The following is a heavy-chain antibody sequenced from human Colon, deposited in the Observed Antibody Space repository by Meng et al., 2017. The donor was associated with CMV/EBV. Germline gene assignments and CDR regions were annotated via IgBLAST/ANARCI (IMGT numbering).Heavy chain of an antibody. CDR2: IHWDDDK. CDR1: GFSLPTTGAG. CDR3: ARHSLTILTD. Sequence: IPLKGSGPALVKPPQTLTLTCTFSGFSLPTTGAGVAWVRQPPGKAPELLALIHWDDDKRYSPSLKNRLSITKDTSKNQVVLSMTDLDPADTGTFYCARHSLTILTDWGQGALVTVSS. J-gene: IGHJ4*02. V-gene: IGHV2-5*02. D-gene: IGHD2-8*02.